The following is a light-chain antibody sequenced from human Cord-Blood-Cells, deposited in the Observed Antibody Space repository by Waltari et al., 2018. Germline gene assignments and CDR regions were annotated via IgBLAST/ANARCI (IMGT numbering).Light chain of an antibody. CDR2: AAS. CDR1: QSISSY. J-gene: IGKJ1*01. Sequence: DIQMTQSPSSLSASVGDRVTITCRASQSISSYLNWYQQKPGKAPKLLIYAASSLQSGVPSRFSGSRSGTDFTLTISSLQPEDFATYYCQQSYSTPRTFGQGP. CDR3: QQSYSTPRT. V-gene: IGKV1-39*01.